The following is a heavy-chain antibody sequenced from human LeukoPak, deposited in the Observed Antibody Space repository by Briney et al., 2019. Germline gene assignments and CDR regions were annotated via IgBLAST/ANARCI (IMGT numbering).Heavy chain of an antibody. Sequence: GESLKISCKGSGYSFTSYWIGWVRQMPGKGLEWMGIIYPGGSDTRYSPSFQGQVTISADKSISTAYLQWSSLKASDTAMYYCARPYCSSTSCYGAYDAFDIWGQGTMVTVSS. CDR2: IYPGGSDT. V-gene: IGHV5-51*01. CDR1: GYSFTSYW. J-gene: IGHJ3*02. D-gene: IGHD2-2*01. CDR3: ARPYCSSTSCYGAYDAFDI.